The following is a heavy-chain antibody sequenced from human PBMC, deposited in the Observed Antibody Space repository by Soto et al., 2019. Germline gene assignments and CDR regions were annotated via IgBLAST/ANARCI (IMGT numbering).Heavy chain of an antibody. D-gene: IGHD2-21*01. CDR3: SRVGRLTTPYYTDY. J-gene: IGHJ4*02. Sequence: EVQLVESGGGLVQPEGSLRLSCVASGFTFSDYYMDWVRQTPGKGLEWVGRIRNKVMTYTTEYAASVKGRFTVSRDDSRNSLYRQMNSLKTEDTAMYYWSRVGRLTTPYYTDYWGQGTLVTVSS. V-gene: IGHV3-72*01. CDR2: IRNKVMTYTT. CDR1: GFTFSDYY.